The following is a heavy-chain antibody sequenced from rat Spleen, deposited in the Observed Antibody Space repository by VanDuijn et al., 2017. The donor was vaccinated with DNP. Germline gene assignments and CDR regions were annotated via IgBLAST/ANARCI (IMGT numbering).Heavy chain of an antibody. CDR2: ISYSGNT. CDR3: ARYTTGLDY. D-gene: IGHD1-6*01. CDR1: GYSISRTY. Sequence: EVQLQESGPGLLKPSQSLSLTCSVTGYSISRTYWGWFRKFPGNKMEWIGHISYSGNTSYNPSLKSRISITRDTSKNQFFLQLNSVTTEDTATYYCARYTTGLDYWGQGVMVTVSS. V-gene: IGHV3-1*01. J-gene: IGHJ2*01.